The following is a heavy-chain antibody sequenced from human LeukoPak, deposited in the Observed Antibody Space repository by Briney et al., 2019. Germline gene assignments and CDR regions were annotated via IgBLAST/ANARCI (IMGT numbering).Heavy chain of an antibody. CDR1: GYTFSSYY. CDR2: INPSGGTT. V-gene: IGHV1-46*01. CDR3: ATDLGAVTMYGY. Sequence: ASVKVSCKASGYTFSSYYMHWVRQAPGQGLEWMGVINPSGGTTTYAQKFQGRVTMTRDTSTSTVYMEVSSLRSEDTAVYYCATDLGAVTMYGYWGQGTLVTVSS. J-gene: IGHJ4*02. D-gene: IGHD4-17*01.